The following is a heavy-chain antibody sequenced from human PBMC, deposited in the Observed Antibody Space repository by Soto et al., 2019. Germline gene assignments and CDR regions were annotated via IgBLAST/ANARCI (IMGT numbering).Heavy chain of an antibody. CDR3: ARVMMITFGGVISPRLDV. CDR2: INHSGST. V-gene: IGHV4-34*01. J-gene: IGHJ6*04. Sequence: PSGTLSLTCAVYGGSFSGYYWSWIRQPPGKGLEWIGEINHSGSTNYNPSLKSRVTISVDTSKNQFSLKLSSVTAADTAVYYCARVMMITFGGVISPRLDVWGKGTTITVSS. CDR1: GGSFSGYY. D-gene: IGHD3-16*01.